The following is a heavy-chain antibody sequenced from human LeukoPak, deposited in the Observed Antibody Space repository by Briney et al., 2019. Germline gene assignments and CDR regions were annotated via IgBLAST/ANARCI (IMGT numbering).Heavy chain of an antibody. CDR1: GFTFSSYS. D-gene: IGHD5-24*01. CDR2: IYGDGTT. Sequence: GGSLRLSCAASGFTFSSYSMNWVRQAPGKGLEWVSVIYGDGTTHYADSVKGRFTISRDISKNTLYLQMNRVRAEDTAVYYCASKDDYNPIYWGQGTLVTVSS. J-gene: IGHJ4*02. V-gene: IGHV3-66*01. CDR3: ASKDDYNPIY.